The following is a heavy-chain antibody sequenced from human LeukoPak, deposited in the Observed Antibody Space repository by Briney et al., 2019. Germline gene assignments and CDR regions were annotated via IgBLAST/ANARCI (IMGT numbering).Heavy chain of an antibody. Sequence: PGGSLRLSCAASGFTFSSYDMHWVRQAPGKGLEWVAVISYDGSNKYYADSVKGRFTISRDNSKNTLYLQMNSLRAEDTAVYYCAREAVHYYDSSGYLTPWGAFDIWGQGTMVTVSS. CDR3: AREAVHYYDSSGYLTPWGAFDI. J-gene: IGHJ3*02. D-gene: IGHD3-22*01. V-gene: IGHV3-30-3*01. CDR1: GFTFSSYD. CDR2: ISYDGSNK.